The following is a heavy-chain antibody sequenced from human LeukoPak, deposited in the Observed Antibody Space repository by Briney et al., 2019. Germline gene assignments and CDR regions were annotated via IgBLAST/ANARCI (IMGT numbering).Heavy chain of an antibody. J-gene: IGHJ4*02. Sequence: GGSLRLSCAASGFTFSTYAMRWVRQAPGKGLERVSAISGSGGSTYYADSVKGRFTISRDNSKNTLYLQMNSLRAEDTAVYYCAKVVWFGELAYYFDYWGQGTLVTVSS. V-gene: IGHV3-23*01. CDR2: ISGSGGST. CDR1: GFTFSTYA. D-gene: IGHD3-10*01. CDR3: AKVVWFGELAYYFDY.